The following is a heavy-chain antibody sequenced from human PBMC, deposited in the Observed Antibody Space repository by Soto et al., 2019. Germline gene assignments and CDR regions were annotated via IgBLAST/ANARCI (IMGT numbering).Heavy chain of an antibody. CDR2: INPNSGGT. J-gene: IGHJ6*02. V-gene: IGHV1-2*04. Sequence: QVQLVQSGAEVKKPGASVKVSCKASGYTFTGYYMHWVRQAPGQGLEWMGWINPNSGGTNYAQKFQGWVTMTRDTSISTAYMELSRLRSDDTAVYYCARDYLGGVSLAYCGGDCQRHYYYYGMDVWGQGTTVTVSS. D-gene: IGHD2-21*02. CDR3: ARDYLGGVSLAYCGGDCQRHYYYYGMDV. CDR1: GYTFTGYY.